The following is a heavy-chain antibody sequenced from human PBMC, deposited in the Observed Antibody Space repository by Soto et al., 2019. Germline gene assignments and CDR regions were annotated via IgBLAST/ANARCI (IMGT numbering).Heavy chain of an antibody. CDR2: VYYTGTT. CDR3: ATDYGDYEAYFDY. CDR1: GGSIPSSTYY. J-gene: IGHJ4*02. V-gene: IGHV4-39*01. Sequence: SETLSHTCNVSGGSIPSSTYYWCWILHAPGKGLEWIGRVYYTGTTYHNPSLKSRVTISVDTSRNQFSLKLSSVTAADTAVYFCATDYGDYEAYFDYWGQGTLVTVSS. D-gene: IGHD4-17*01.